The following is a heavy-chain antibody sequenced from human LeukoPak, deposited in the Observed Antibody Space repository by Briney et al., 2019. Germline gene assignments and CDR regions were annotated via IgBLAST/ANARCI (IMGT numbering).Heavy chain of an antibody. V-gene: IGHV1-8*01. CDR2: MNPNSGNT. D-gene: IGHD6-13*01. Sequence: ASAKVSCKASGYTFTSYDINWVRQATGQGLEWMGWMNPNSGNTGYAQKFQGRVTMTRNTSISTAYMELSSLRSEDTAVYYCARSLGVAAAGTIDYWGQGTLVTVSS. J-gene: IGHJ4*02. CDR1: GYTFTSYD. CDR3: ARSLGVAAAGTIDY.